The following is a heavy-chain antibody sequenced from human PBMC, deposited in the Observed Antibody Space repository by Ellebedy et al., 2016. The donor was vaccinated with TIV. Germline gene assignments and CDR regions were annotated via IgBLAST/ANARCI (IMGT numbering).Heavy chain of an antibody. V-gene: IGHV1-46*01. CDR1: GYTFTSYY. J-gene: IGHJ4*02. Sequence: AASVKVSCKASGYTFTSYYMHWVRQAPGQGLEWMGIINPSGGSTSYAQKFEGRVTMTRDTSTSTVYMELRILRSEDTAVYYCARAGEDSFSDYWGQGTLVTVSS. D-gene: IGHD2/OR15-2a*01. CDR3: ARAGEDSFSDY. CDR2: INPSGGST.